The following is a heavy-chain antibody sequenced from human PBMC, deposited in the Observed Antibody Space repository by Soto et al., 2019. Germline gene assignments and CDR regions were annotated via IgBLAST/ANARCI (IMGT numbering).Heavy chain of an antibody. J-gene: IGHJ4*02. CDR1: GFTFSSYD. CDR2: ISGIGIGT. CDR3: AKGAAGDRSHGADY. Sequence: EVQLLESGGALVQPGGSLRLSCAASGFTFSSYDMSWVRQAPGKGLEWLSSISGIGIGTYYADSVKGRFTIARDNSKHTINLQMNSLRADDTAVDYCAKGAAGDRSHGADYWGQGTLVTVSS. D-gene: IGHD6-13*01. V-gene: IGHV3-23*01.